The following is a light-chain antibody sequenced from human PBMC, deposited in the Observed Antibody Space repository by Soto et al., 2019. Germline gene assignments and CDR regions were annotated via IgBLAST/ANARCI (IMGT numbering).Light chain of an antibody. Sequence: EIVMTQSPATLSVSPGESATLSCRASQSISSELAWYQQKPGQPPRLLIYGASTRATGVPARFTGSGSGSDFTLTISGLQSEDFAVYYCQQYNSYPLTFGGGTKVEIK. J-gene: IGKJ4*01. CDR1: QSISSE. CDR2: GAS. CDR3: QQYNSYPLT. V-gene: IGKV3-15*01.